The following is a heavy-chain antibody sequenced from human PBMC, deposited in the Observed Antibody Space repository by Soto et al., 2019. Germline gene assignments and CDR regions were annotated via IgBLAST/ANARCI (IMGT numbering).Heavy chain of an antibody. D-gene: IGHD2-2*01. Sequence: SLSLSSAAYRSTFISYSMKWVRQAPGKGLEWVSSISSSRSHIYYADSVKGRFTISRDNAKNSLYLQMKSLRAEDTAVYYCARDEVHCSSTSCRTSYYWFDPWGQGTLVTVPQ. CDR1: RSTFISYS. V-gene: IGHV3-21*01. CDR2: ISSSRSHI. CDR3: ARDEVHCSSTSCRTSYYWFDP. J-gene: IGHJ5*02.